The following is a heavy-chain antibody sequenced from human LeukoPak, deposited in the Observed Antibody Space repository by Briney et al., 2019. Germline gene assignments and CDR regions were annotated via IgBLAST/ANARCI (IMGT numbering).Heavy chain of an antibody. D-gene: IGHD3-10*01. CDR2: IYYSGST. CDR1: GGSISSSSYY. V-gene: IGHV4-61*01. J-gene: IGHJ4*02. Sequence: SETLSLTCTVSGGSISSSSYYWSWIRQPPGKGLEWIGYIYYSGSTNYNPSLKSRVTISVDTSKNQFSLKLSSVTAADTAVYYCAREYGSGSYGYFDYWGQGTLVTVSS. CDR3: AREYGSGSYGYFDY.